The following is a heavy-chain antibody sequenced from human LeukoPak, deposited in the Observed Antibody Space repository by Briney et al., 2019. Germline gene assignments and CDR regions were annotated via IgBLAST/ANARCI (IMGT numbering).Heavy chain of an antibody. CDR3: ARWLTVVTAPGGYFDY. D-gene: IGHD2-21*02. J-gene: IGHJ4*02. V-gene: IGHV4-39*01. Sequence: PSETLSLTCTVSGGSISSSSYYWGWIRQPPGKGLEWDGSIYYSGSTYYNPSLKSRVTISVDTSKNQFSLKLSSVTAADTAVYYCARWLTVVTAPGGYFDYWGQGTLVTVSS. CDR1: GGSISSSSYY. CDR2: IYYSGST.